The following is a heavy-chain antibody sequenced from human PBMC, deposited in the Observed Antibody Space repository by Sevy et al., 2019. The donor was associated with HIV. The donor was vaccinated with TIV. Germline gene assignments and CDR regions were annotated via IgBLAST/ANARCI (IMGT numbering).Heavy chain of an antibody. D-gene: IGHD3-22*01. V-gene: IGHV3-53*01. Sequence: GGSLRLSCAASGFTVSNNYMSWVRQAPGKGLQWVSVIYSGDSTYYADSVEGRFTISRDNSRNTLYLQMNSLRAEDTAVYYCAKLCVYYYDSSGYYTTGNAFDIWGQGTMVTVSS. CDR3: AKLCVYYYDSSGYYTTGNAFDI. CDR2: IYSGDST. J-gene: IGHJ3*02. CDR1: GFTVSNNY.